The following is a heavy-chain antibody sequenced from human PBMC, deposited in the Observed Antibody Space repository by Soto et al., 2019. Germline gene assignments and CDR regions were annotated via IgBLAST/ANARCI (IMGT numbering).Heavy chain of an antibody. D-gene: IGHD3-10*01. CDR3: AREAASYYYGSGSYRV. Sequence: GGSLRLSCAASGFTVSSNYMSWVRQAPGKGLEWVSVIYSGGSTYYADSVKGRFTISGDNSKNTLYLQMNSLRAEDTAVYYCAREAASYYYGSGSYRVWGQGTTVTVSS. CDR2: IYSGGST. V-gene: IGHV3-53*01. CDR1: GFTVSSNY. J-gene: IGHJ6*02.